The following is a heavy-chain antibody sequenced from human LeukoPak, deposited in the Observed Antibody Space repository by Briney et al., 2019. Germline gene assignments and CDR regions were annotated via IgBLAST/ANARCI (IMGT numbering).Heavy chain of an antibody. J-gene: IGHJ3*02. CDR3: ARIAALGVGAFDI. CDR2: INPNSGGT. CDR1: GYTFTGYY. V-gene: IGHV1-2*02. Sequence: GASVKVSCKASGYTFTGYYMHWVRQAPGQGLEWMGWINPNSGGTNYAQKFHGRVTMTRDTSISTAYMELSRLRSDDTAVYYCARIAALGVGAFDIWGQGTMVTVSS. D-gene: IGHD6-6*01.